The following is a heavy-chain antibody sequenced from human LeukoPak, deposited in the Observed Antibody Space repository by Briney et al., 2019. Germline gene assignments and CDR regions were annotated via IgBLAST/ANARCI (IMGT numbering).Heavy chain of an antibody. V-gene: IGHV4-4*07. Sequence: SETLSLTCTVSGGSISSYYWSWIRQPAGKGLEWIGRIYTSGSTNYNPSLKSRVTMSVDTSKNQFSLKLSSVTAADTAVYYCAREDYSNPSYYYYYGMDVWGQGTTVTVSS. CDR2: IYTSGST. CDR3: AREDYSNPSYYYYYGMDV. D-gene: IGHD4-11*01. J-gene: IGHJ6*02. CDR1: GGSISSYY.